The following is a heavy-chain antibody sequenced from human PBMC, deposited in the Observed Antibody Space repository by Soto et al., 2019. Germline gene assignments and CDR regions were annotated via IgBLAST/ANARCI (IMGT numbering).Heavy chain of an antibody. CDR1: GGSISSYY. Sequence: PSETLSLTCTVSGGSISSYYWSWIRQPPGKGLEWIGYIYYSGSTNYNPSLKSRVTISVDTSKNQFSLKLSSVTAADTAVYYCARGHYDFWSGYNWFDPWGQGTLVTVLL. CDR3: ARGHYDFWSGYNWFDP. CDR2: IYYSGST. V-gene: IGHV4-59*01. J-gene: IGHJ5*02. D-gene: IGHD3-3*01.